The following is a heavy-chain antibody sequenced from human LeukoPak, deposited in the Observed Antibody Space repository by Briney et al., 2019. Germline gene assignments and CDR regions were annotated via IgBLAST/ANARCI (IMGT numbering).Heavy chain of an antibody. Sequence: WGSLRLSCAASGFTFSSYSMNWVRQAPGKGLEWVSSISSSSSYIYYADSVRGRFTISRDNAKNSLYLQMNSLRAEDTAVYYCASDRVVPAAPYAFDIWGQGTMVTVSS. CDR2: ISSSSSYI. D-gene: IGHD2-2*01. V-gene: IGHV3-21*01. CDR3: ASDRVVPAAPYAFDI. J-gene: IGHJ3*02. CDR1: GFTFSSYS.